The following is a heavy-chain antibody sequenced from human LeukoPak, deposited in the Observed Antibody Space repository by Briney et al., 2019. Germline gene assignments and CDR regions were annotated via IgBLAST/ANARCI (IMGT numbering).Heavy chain of an antibody. Sequence: GGSLRLSCAASGFGFSNFWMSWVRQAPGKGPEWVANIKEDGSLKNYVDSVEGRFTVSRDNAKNTLYLQMNSLRAEDTAVYYCAGDGYSSSFYFDYWGQGTLVTVSS. V-gene: IGHV3-7*01. CDR2: IKEDGSLK. D-gene: IGHD6-6*01. CDR1: GFGFSNFW. CDR3: AGDGYSSSFYFDY. J-gene: IGHJ4*02.